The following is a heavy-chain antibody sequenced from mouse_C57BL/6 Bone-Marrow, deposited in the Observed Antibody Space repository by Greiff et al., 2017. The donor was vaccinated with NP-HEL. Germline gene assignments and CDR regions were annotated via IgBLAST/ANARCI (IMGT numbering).Heavy chain of an antibody. Sequence: QVQLQQSGAELVRPGTSVKMSCKASGYTFTNYWIGWAKQRPGHGLEWIGDIYPGGGYTNYNEKFKGKATLTADKSSSTAYMQFSSLTSEDSAIYYCARAVYFYLDYWGQGTTLTVSS. CDR2: IYPGGGYT. D-gene: IGHD1-1*01. J-gene: IGHJ2*01. CDR3: ARAVYFYLDY. V-gene: IGHV1-63*01. CDR1: GYTFTNYW.